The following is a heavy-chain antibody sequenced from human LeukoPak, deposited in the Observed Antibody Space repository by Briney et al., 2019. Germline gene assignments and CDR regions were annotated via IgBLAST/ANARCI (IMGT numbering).Heavy chain of an antibody. Sequence: GGSLRLSCAASGFTFSSYAMHWVRQAPGKGLEWVAVISYDGSNKYYADSVKGRFTIPRDNSKNTLYLQMNSLRAEDTAVYYCAKADILTAGAIDYWGQGTLVTVSS. CDR2: ISYDGSNK. CDR1: GFTFSSYA. J-gene: IGHJ4*02. V-gene: IGHV3-30-3*01. CDR3: AKADILTAGAIDY. D-gene: IGHD3-9*01.